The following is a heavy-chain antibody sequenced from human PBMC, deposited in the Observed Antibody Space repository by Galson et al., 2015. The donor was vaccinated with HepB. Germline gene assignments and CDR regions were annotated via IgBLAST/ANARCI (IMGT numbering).Heavy chain of an antibody. CDR2: IYHSGST. CDR1: GYSISSGYY. CDR3: ARGGFGELGGMDV. V-gene: IGHV4-38-2*02. J-gene: IGHJ6*02. Sequence: ETLSLTCTVSGYSISSGYYWGWIRQPPGKGLEWIGSIYHSGSTYYNPSLKSRVTISVDTSKNQFSLKLSSVTAADTAVYYCARGGFGELGGMDVWGQGTTVTVSS. D-gene: IGHD3-10*01.